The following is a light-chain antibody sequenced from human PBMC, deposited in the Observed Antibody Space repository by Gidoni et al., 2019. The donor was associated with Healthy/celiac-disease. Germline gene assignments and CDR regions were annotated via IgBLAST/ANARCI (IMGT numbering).Light chain of an antibody. CDR1: RSVFYSSNSKNY. Sequence: DIVMTQSPDSLAVSLGERATVNCKSSRSVFYSSNSKNYLAWYQQKPGQPPKLLIYWASTRESGVPDRFSGSGSGTDFTLTISSLQAEDVAVYYCQQYYSSPWTFGQGTKVEIK. J-gene: IGKJ1*01. CDR3: QQYYSSPWT. CDR2: WAS. V-gene: IGKV4-1*01.